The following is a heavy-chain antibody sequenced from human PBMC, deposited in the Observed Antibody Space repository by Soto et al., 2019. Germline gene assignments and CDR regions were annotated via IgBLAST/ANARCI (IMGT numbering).Heavy chain of an antibody. V-gene: IGHV1-69*13. CDR2: IIPIFGTA. D-gene: IGHD3-10*01. CDR3: ATLAPGGHGSGTRGKYYFEY. Sequence: SVKVSCKASGGTFSSYAISWVRQAPGQGLEWMGGIIPIFGTANYAQKFQGRVTITADESTSTAYMELSSLRSEDTAVYYCATLAPGGHGSGTRGKYYFEYWGQGTLVTGSS. CDR1: GGTFSSYA. J-gene: IGHJ4*02.